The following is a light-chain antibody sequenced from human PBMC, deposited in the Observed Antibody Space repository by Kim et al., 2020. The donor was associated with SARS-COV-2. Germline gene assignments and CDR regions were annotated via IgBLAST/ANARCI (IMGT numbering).Light chain of an antibody. CDR1: QNVDSSF. J-gene: IGKJ4*01. CDR3: QQYTTSPT. V-gene: IGKV3-20*01. CDR2: ATS. Sequence: PGDSATHSCRASQNVDSSFLAWYQQKPGQTPTLLIYATSTRATGIPDRFSGSGSGTDFTLSISRLEPEDFAVYYCQQYTTSPTFGGGTKLEIK.